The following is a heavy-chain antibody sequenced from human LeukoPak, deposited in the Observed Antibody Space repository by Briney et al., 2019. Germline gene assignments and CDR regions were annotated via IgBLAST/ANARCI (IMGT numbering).Heavy chain of an antibody. V-gene: IGHV3-23*01. CDR3: AKLAGNSREANQDY. D-gene: IGHD3-3*02. J-gene: IGHJ4*02. CDR2: ISGSGGST. CDR1: GFTFSSYA. Sequence: GGSLRLSCAASGFTFSSYAMSWVRQAPGKGLEWVSAISGSGGSTYYADSVKGRFTISRDNSKNALYLQMNSLRAEDTAVYYCAKLAGNSREANQDYWGQGTLVTVSS.